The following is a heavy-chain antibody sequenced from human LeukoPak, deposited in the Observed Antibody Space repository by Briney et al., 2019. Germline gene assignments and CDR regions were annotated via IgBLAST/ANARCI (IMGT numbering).Heavy chain of an antibody. J-gene: IGHJ4*02. Sequence: GGSLRLSCAASGFTFSSYEMNWGRQAPGKGLEWVSYISSSGSTIYYADSVKGRFTISRDNAKNSLYLQINRLKAEDTAVYYCARLGYCSGGSCHWGQGTLVTVSS. D-gene: IGHD2-15*01. CDR1: GFTFSSYE. CDR3: ARLGYCSGGSCH. V-gene: IGHV3-48*03. CDR2: ISSSGSTI.